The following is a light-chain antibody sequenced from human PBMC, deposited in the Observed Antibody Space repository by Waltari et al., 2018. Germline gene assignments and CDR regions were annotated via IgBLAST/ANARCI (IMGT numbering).Light chain of an antibody. V-gene: IGLV1-40*01. CDR3: QSFDISLNGWV. CDR1: SSNIGAGYD. Sequence: QSVLTQPPSVSGAPGQWVTISCTGISSNIGAGYDLHWYQQLPGTAPKLLIYVNNRRPSGVPDRFSGSRSPTSASLAITGLQPEDEADYYCQSFDISLNGWVFGGGTKVTVL. J-gene: IGLJ3*02. CDR2: VNN.